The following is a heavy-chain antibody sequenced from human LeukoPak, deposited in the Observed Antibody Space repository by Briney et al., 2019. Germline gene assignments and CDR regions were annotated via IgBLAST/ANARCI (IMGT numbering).Heavy chain of an antibody. CDR1: GFTFSNYG. J-gene: IGHJ5*02. Sequence: QPGGSLRLSCAASGFTFSNYGMSWVRQAPGKGLEWVSAISGSGGSTYYADSVKGRFTISRDNSKNTLYLQMNSLRAEDTAVYYCAKDLGYYGRFDPWGQGTLVTVSS. CDR3: AKDLGYYGRFDP. D-gene: IGHD3-10*01. CDR2: ISGSGGST. V-gene: IGHV3-23*01.